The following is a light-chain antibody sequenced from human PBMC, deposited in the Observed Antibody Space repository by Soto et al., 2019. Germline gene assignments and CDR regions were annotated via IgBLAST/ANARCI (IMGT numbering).Light chain of an antibody. V-gene: IGKV3-11*01. Sequence: EIVLTQSPATLSLSPGERATLSCRASQSVSNYLAWYQQKPSQAPRLLIYDTSNRATGIPARFSGSGSGTDFTLAISSLEPEEFAVYYCQQRTNWPRSFTFGPGTKVDLK. CDR3: QQRTNWPRSFT. CDR1: QSVSNY. J-gene: IGKJ3*01. CDR2: DTS.